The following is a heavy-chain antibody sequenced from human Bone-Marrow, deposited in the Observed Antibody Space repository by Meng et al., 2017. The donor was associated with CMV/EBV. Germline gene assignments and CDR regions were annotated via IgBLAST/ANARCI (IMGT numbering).Heavy chain of an antibody. Sequence: SETLSLTCTVSGGSISSYYWSWIRQPPGKGLEWIGYIYYSGSTNYNPSLKSRVTISVDTSKNQFSLKLSSVTAADTDVYYCARGLLRFLEWLPYYYYGMDVWGQGTTVTVSS. D-gene: IGHD3-3*01. CDR2: IYYSGST. CDR3: ARGLLRFLEWLPYYYYGMDV. CDR1: GGSISSYY. V-gene: IGHV4-59*01. J-gene: IGHJ6*02.